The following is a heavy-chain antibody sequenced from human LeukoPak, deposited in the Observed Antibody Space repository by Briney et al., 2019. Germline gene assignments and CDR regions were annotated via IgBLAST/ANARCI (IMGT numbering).Heavy chain of an antibody. CDR1: GFSLSTYD. D-gene: IGHD2-2*01. Sequence: GGSLRLSCVASGFSLSTYDMYWVRQAPGKGLEYVSAITSNGGTTYYANSVKGRFTISRDNSKNTLYLQMGSLRAEDMAVCYCARGYCSSTSCTNDYWGQGTLVTVSS. CDR3: ARGYCSSTSCTNDY. J-gene: IGHJ4*02. V-gene: IGHV3-64*01. CDR2: ITSNGGTT.